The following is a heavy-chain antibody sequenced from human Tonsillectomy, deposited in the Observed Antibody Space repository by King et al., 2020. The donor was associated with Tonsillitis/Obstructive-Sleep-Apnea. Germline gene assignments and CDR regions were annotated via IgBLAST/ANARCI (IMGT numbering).Heavy chain of an antibody. J-gene: IGHJ2*01. V-gene: IGHV4-59*01. CDR2: IYYSGST. CDR3: ARDSSYWYFDL. Sequence: QLQESGPGLVKPSETLSLTCTVSGGSISSYYWSWIRQPPGKGLEWIGYIYYSGSTNYNPSLKSRVTISVDTSKNQFSLKLSSVTAADTAVYYCARDSSYWYFDLWGRGTLVTVSS. CDR1: GGSISSYY.